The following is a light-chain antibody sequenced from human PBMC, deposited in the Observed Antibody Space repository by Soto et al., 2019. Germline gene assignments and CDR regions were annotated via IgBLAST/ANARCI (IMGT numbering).Light chain of an antibody. J-gene: IGKJ1*01. Sequence: DIQMTQSPSTLSASVGDRVTITCRASQSIGTWLASYQQKSGKAPKLLIHDASSLESGVPSRFSGSGSGTAFTLTISSLQPDYFATYFCQQYNSYSWTFGQGTKVEIK. CDR1: QSIGTW. CDR3: QQYNSYSWT. CDR2: DAS. V-gene: IGKV1-5*01.